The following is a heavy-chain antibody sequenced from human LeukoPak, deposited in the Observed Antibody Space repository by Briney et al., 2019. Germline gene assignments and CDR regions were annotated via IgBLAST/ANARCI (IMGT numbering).Heavy chain of an antibody. CDR3: ARPSVTRYSAYDTYYFDY. CDR1: GFTFSDYY. V-gene: IGHV3-11*04. J-gene: IGHJ4*02. CDR2: IGSSVSTI. Sequence: PGGSLRLSCAASGFTFSDYYMSWIRQAPGKGLEWLSYIGSSVSTIYYADSVKGRFTISGDNAKNSLYLQMNCLRAEDTAVYYCARPSVTRYSAYDTYYFDYWGQGILVTVSS. D-gene: IGHD5-12*01.